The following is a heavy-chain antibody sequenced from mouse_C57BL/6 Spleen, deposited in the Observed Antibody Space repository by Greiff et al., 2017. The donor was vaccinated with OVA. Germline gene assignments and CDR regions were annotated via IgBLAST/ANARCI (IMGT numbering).Heavy chain of an antibody. D-gene: IGHD2-2*01. CDR3: ARGRYGYDNDYYAMDY. CDR2: INPNNGGT. J-gene: IGHJ4*01. Sequence: EVQLQQSGPELVKPGASVKISCKASGYTFTDYYMNWVKQSHGKSLEWIGDINPNNGGTSYNQKFKGKATLTVDKSSSTAYMELRSLTSEDSAVYYCARGRYGYDNDYYAMDYWGQGTSVTVSS. CDR1: GYTFTDYY. V-gene: IGHV1-26*01.